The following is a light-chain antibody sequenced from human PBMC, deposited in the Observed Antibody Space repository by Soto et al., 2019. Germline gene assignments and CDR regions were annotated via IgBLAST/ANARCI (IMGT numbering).Light chain of an antibody. J-gene: IGKJ3*01. Sequence: EIVLTQSPATLSLSPGERATLSCRASQSVSSYLAWYQQKPGQAPRLLIYDASNRATGIPARFSGSGAGTDFTLTIRSLEPEDFAVYYCQQRSDWLFTFGPGTKVDLK. CDR3: QQRSDWLFT. V-gene: IGKV3-11*01. CDR1: QSVSSY. CDR2: DAS.